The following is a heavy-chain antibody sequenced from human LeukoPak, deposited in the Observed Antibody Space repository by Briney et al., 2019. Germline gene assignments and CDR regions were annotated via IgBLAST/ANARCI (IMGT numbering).Heavy chain of an antibody. V-gene: IGHV4-59*08. CDR1: GGSISPYY. Sequence: PSETLSLTCTVSGGSISPYYWNRIRQPPGKGLEWIGYISYSGSTDYNPSLKSRVTISVDTSKNQFSLKLRSVTAADTAVYYCAKHVPGTPSDIWGQGTMVTVSS. D-gene: IGHD1-1*01. CDR2: ISYSGST. CDR3: AKHVPGTPSDI. J-gene: IGHJ3*02.